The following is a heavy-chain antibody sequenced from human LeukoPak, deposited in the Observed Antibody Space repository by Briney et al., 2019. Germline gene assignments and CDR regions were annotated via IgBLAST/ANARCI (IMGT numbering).Heavy chain of an antibody. V-gene: IGHV4-39*01. CDR3: ARHVAVAGYFDF. J-gene: IGHJ4*02. CDR1: GGSLTTSNYH. D-gene: IGHD6-19*01. Sequence: SETLSLTCTVSGGSLTTSNYHWGWIRQTPGKGLEWIGSIYYSGNAYYNPSLESRLTVSVDRSKNQFSLKLSSVTAADTAVYYCARHVAVAGYFDFWGQGTLVTVSS. CDR2: IYYSGNA.